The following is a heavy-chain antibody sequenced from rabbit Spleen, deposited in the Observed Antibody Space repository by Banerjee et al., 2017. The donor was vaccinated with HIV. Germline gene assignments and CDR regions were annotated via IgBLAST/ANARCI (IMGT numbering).Heavy chain of an antibody. CDR3: ARDTGTSFSTYGMDL. CDR2: SYAGSSGST. J-gene: IGHJ6*01. CDR1: GFSFSSSYW. V-gene: IGHV1S45*01. D-gene: IGHD7-1*01. Sequence: EESGGDLVKPEGSLTLTCTASGFSFSSSYWICWVRQAPGKGLEWIACSYAGSSGSTYSAIWAKGRFTISKTSSTTVTLQMTSLTVADTATYFCARDTGTSFSTYGMDLWGPGTLVTVS.